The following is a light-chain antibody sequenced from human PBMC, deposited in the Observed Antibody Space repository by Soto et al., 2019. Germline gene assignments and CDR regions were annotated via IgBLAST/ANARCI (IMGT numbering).Light chain of an antibody. CDR2: EAY. J-gene: IGKJ1*01. Sequence: DIQLTQSPSFLSASVGDRVTITCRASQGIRHYLAWYQQKPGKVHRLLIYEAYNLQSGVQSRFRGGGSGTEFTLTIRSLQPEDAATYYCQNFDSAPQTFGQGTKVDIK. CDR1: QGIRHY. V-gene: IGKV1-27*01. CDR3: QNFDSAPQT.